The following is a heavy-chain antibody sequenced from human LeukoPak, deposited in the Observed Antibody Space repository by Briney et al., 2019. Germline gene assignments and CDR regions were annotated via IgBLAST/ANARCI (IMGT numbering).Heavy chain of an antibody. CDR2: IIPIFGTA. CDR3: ARAAQEGYSYGYAS. D-gene: IGHD5-18*01. J-gene: IGHJ4*02. CDR1: GGTFISYA. V-gene: IGHV1-69*13. Sequence: SVTVSCTASGGTFISYAISWVRQAPGQGLEWMGGIIPIFGTANYAQKFQGRVTITADESTSTAYMELSSLRSEDTAVYYCARAAQEGYSYGYASWGQGTLVTVSS.